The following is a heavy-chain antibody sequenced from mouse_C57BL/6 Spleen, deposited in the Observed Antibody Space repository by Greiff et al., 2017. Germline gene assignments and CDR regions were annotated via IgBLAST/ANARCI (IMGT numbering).Heavy chain of an antibody. CDR2: ISDGGSYT. CDR1: GFTFSSYA. Sequence: EVMLVESGGGLVKPGGSLKLSCAASGFTFSSYAMSWVRQTPEKRLEWVATISDGGSYTYYPDNVKGRFTISRDNAKNNLYLQMSHLKSEDTAMYYCARDRDDYGLDYWGQGTTLTVSS. V-gene: IGHV5-4*01. D-gene: IGHD2-4*01. J-gene: IGHJ2*01. CDR3: ARDRDDYGLDY.